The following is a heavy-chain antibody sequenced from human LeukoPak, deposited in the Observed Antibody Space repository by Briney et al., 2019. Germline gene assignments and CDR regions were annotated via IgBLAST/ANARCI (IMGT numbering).Heavy chain of an antibody. J-gene: IGHJ4*02. D-gene: IGHD6-13*01. V-gene: IGHV1-2*02. CDR1: GCTFSSYA. CDR3: ARVARIATAGTGY. CDR2: ININSGGT. Sequence: GASVKVSCKASGCTFSSYAISWVRQAAGQGLEGMGWININSGGTNYAQKFQGRVTMTRDTTISTAYMGLSRLRSDDTAVYYCARVARIATAGTGYWGQGTLVTVSS.